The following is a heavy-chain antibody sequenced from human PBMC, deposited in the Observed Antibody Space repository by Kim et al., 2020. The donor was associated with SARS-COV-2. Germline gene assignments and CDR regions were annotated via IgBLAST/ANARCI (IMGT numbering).Heavy chain of an antibody. CDR1: GFTFTSSA. J-gene: IGHJ6*02. Sequence: SVKVSCKASGFTFTSSAVQWVRQARGQRLEWIGWIVVGSGNTNYAQKFQERVTITRDMSTSTAYMELSSLRSEDTAVYYCAADEGSSWRYGMDVWGQGTTVTVSS. CDR3: AADEGSSWRYGMDV. D-gene: IGHD6-13*01. CDR2: IVVGSGNT. V-gene: IGHV1-58*01.